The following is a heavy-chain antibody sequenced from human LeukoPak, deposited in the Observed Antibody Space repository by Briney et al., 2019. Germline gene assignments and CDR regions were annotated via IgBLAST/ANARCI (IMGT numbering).Heavy chain of an antibody. Sequence: GASVKVSCKASGYTFTGYYMHWVRQAPGQGLEWMGWINPNSGGTNYAQKFQGWVTMTRDTSISTAYMELSRLRSDDTAVYYCAREYYGSGGSFDYWGQGTLVTVSS. CDR1: GYTFTGYY. CDR3: AREYYGSGGSFDY. V-gene: IGHV1-2*04. CDR2: INPNSGGT. D-gene: IGHD3-10*01. J-gene: IGHJ4*02.